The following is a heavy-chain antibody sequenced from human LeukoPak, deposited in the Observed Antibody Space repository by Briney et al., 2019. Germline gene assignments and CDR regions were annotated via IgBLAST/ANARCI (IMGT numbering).Heavy chain of an antibody. CDR1: GDSITSGSYY. CDR3: AREIVVVPAASYFDY. J-gene: IGHJ4*02. CDR2: IYYSGNT. Sequence: PSETLSLTCTVSGDSITSGSYYWAWIRQPPGRGLEWIGSIYYSGNTYYNPSLKSRVTISVDTSNNEFSLRLTSVTAADTAVYYCAREIVVVPAASYFDYWGQGTLVTVSS. D-gene: IGHD2-2*01. V-gene: IGHV4-39*07.